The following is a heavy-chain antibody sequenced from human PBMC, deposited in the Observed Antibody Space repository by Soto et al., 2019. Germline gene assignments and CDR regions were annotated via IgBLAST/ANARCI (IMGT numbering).Heavy chain of an antibody. CDR3: AKFRGGNYLDY. Sequence: QVQLQESGPGLVKPSETLSLTCTVSGASISSYYWSWIRQPPGKGLEWIGFISHTGSTSYNPSLKSRVTISVDTSRHQFSLRLRSVTAADTAVYYCAKFRGGNYLDYWGQGTLVTVSS. V-gene: IGHV4-59*01. J-gene: IGHJ4*02. CDR1: GASISSYY. CDR2: ISHTGST. D-gene: IGHD3-10*01.